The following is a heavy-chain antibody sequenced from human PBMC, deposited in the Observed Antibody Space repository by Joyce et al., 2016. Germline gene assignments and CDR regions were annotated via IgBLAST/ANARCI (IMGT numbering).Heavy chain of an antibody. CDR2: LSSSSSYI. D-gene: IGHD2-8*01. Sequence: EVQLVESGGGVVKPGGSLRLSCAASGFTFSSYSMSWVRQAPVKGVELVSTLSSSSSYIKYTDSVKGRFTISRDNAKNSLYLQMNSLRVEDTAVYYCARSSYTNGIFDYWGQGTLVTVSS. V-gene: IGHV3-21*01. CDR1: GFTFSSYS. CDR3: ARSSYTNGIFDY. J-gene: IGHJ4*02.